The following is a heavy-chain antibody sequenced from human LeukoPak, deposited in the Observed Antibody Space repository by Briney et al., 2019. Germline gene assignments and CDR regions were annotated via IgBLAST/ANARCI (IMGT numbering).Heavy chain of an antibody. V-gene: IGHV3-43*01. CDR2: ISWDGGST. CDR1: GFTFDDYT. Sequence: GGSLRLSCAASGFTFDDYTMHWVRQAPGKGLEWVSLISWDGGSTYYADSVKGRFAISRDNSKNSLYLQMNSLRTEDTALYFCAKDHYYGSGSYSRWVYFDYWGQGTLVTVSS. J-gene: IGHJ4*02. CDR3: AKDHYYGSGSYSRWVYFDY. D-gene: IGHD3-10*01.